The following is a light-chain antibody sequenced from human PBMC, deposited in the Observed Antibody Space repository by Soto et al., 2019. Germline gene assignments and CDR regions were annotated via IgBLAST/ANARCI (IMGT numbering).Light chain of an antibody. V-gene: IGLV2-14*01. Sequence: SALTQPASVSVSPGQSITIACTGTSSDVGGYNYVSWYQQHPGKAPKLMIYDVSNRPSGVSNRFSGSKSGNTASLTISGLQAEDEADYYCSSYTSSSTSFGTGTKVTVL. CDR3: SSYTSSSTS. J-gene: IGLJ1*01. CDR2: DVS. CDR1: SSDVGGYNY.